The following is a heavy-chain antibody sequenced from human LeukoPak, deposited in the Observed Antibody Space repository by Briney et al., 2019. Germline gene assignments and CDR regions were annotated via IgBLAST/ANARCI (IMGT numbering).Heavy chain of an antibody. CDR2: FDPEDAET. V-gene: IGHV1-24*01. CDR3: ATPRDRYFDY. D-gene: IGHD2-15*01. Sequence: ASVRVSCKVSGYSLTESSMHWVRQAPGKGLEWMGGFDPEDAETIYAQKFRGRVTMTEETSTDTAYMELSSLKSEDTAVYYCATPRDRYFDYWGQGTLVTVSS. J-gene: IGHJ4*02. CDR1: GYSLTESS.